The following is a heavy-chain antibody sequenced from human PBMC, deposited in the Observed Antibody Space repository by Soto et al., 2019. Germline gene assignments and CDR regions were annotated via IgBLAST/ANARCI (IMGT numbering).Heavy chain of an antibody. CDR2: MNPNSGNT. Sequence: ASVKVSCKXSGYTFTSYDINWVRQATGQGLEWMGWMNPNSGNTGYAQKFQGRVTMTRNTSISTAYMELSSLRSEDTAVYYCARGSAGYNYYDSSGYYEDYWGQGTLVTVSS. J-gene: IGHJ4*02. V-gene: IGHV1-8*01. CDR3: ARGSAGYNYYDSSGYYEDY. D-gene: IGHD3-22*01. CDR1: GYTFTSYD.